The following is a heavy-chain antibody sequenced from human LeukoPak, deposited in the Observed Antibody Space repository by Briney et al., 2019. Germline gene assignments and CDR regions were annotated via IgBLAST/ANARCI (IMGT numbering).Heavy chain of an antibody. J-gene: IGHJ3*02. V-gene: IGHV3-13*01. CDR1: GFTFSSYA. CDR2: IGTAGDT. Sequence: GGSLRLSCAASGFTFSSYAMSWVRQAPGKGLEWVSAIGTAGDTHYPGSVKGRFTISRENAKKSLYLQMNSLRAGDTAVYYCARGSGGAFDIWGQGTMVTVSS. D-gene: IGHD3-16*01. CDR3: ARGSGGAFDI.